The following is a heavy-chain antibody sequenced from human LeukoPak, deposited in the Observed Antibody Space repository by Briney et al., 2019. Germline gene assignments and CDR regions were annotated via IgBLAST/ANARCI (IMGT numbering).Heavy chain of an antibody. J-gene: IGHJ4*02. CDR1: GFTFSTYG. CDR3: TTVSPSEDY. Sequence: GGSLRLSCAASGFTFSTYGMHWVRQAPGKGLEWVAVIWYDGSNKYYADSVKGRFTISRDNSKNTLYLQMNSLKTEDTAVYYCTTVSPSEDYWGQGTLVTVSS. V-gene: IGHV3-33*01. CDR2: IWYDGSNK.